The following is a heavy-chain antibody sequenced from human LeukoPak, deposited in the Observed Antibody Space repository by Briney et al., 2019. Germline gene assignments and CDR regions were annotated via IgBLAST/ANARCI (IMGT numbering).Heavy chain of an antibody. CDR1: GGSISSSSYY. J-gene: IGHJ4*02. D-gene: IGHD5-18*01. V-gene: IGHV4-39*07. Sequence: SETLSLTCTVSGGSISSSSYYWGWIRQPPGKGLEWIGSIYHSGSTYYNPSLKSRVTISVDTSKNQFSLKLSSVTAADTAVYYCARGYVDTAMVISETYFDYWGQGTLVTVSS. CDR2: IYHSGST. CDR3: ARGYVDTAMVISETYFDY.